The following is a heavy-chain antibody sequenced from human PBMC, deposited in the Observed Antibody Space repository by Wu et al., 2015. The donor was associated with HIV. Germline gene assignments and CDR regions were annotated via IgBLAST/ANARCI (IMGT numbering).Heavy chain of an antibody. Sequence: QVQLQQWGAGLLKPSETLSLTCAVYGGSFSGYYWSWIRQPPGKGLEWIGEINHSGSTNYNPSLKSRVTIPVDTSKNQFSLKLSSVTAADTAVYYCARGAVTMVRGVIARPFDYWGQGTLVTVSS. V-gene: IGHV4-34*01. J-gene: IGHJ4*02. CDR2: INHSGST. CDR3: ARGAVTMVRGVIARPFDY. D-gene: IGHD3-10*01. CDR1: GGSFSGYY.